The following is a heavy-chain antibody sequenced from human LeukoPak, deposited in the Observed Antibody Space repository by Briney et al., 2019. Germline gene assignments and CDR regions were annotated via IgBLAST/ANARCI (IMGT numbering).Heavy chain of an antibody. CDR1: GYTFTGYY. V-gene: IGHV1-2*02. CDR3: ARDLAVAGTPLGY. D-gene: IGHD6-19*01. CDR2: VNPNSGVT. J-gene: IGHJ4*02. Sequence: GASVKVSCKASGYTFTGYYLHWVRQAPGQGLQWMGWVNPNSGVTNYAQKFQGRVTMTRDTSISTGYMELRGLRYDDTAVYYCARDLAVAGTPLGYWGQGTLVTASS.